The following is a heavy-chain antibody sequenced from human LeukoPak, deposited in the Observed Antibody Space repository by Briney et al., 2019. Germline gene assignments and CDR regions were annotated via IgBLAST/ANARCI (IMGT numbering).Heavy chain of an antibody. J-gene: IGHJ2*01. CDR3: ARDSVGSTTYYAYWYFDL. CDR2: ISPTSRNI. Sequence: GGSLRLSCAASGFTFSSYSMNWVRQAPGKGLEWISFISPTSRNIYYADSVKGRFTISRDNAKSSLYLQMNGLRDEDTAMYYCARDSVGSTTYYAYWYFDLWGRGTQVTVSS. CDR1: GFTFSSYS. D-gene: IGHD2/OR15-2a*01. V-gene: IGHV3-48*02.